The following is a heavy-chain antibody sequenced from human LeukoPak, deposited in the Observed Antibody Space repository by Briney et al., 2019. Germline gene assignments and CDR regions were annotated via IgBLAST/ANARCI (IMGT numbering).Heavy chain of an antibody. CDR2: IYYSGST. CDR1: GGSISSYY. Sequence: SETLSLTCTVSGGSISSYYWSWIRQPPGKGLEWIGYIYYSGSTNYNPSLKSRVTISVDTSKNQFSLKLSSVTAADTAVYYCARVDDFWSGVHAFDIWGQGTMVTVSS. J-gene: IGHJ3*02. CDR3: ARVDDFWSGVHAFDI. D-gene: IGHD3-3*01. V-gene: IGHV4-59*01.